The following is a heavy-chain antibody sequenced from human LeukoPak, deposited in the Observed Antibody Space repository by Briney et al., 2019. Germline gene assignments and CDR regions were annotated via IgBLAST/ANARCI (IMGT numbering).Heavy chain of an antibody. Sequence: SETLSLTCTVSGGSISGSTYYWVWIRQPPGKGLERIGSISHSGSTYYNPSLKSRVTISVDTSKNQFSLKVNSVTAADTAVYYCARHYGEGAPTNSWGQGTLDTVPS. J-gene: IGHJ4*02. D-gene: IGHD1-26*01. CDR1: GGSISGSTYY. CDR2: ISHSGST. V-gene: IGHV4-39*01. CDR3: ARHYGEGAPTNS.